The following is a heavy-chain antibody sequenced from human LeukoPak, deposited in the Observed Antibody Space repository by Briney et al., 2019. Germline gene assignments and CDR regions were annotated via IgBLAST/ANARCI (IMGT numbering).Heavy chain of an antibody. CDR2: INPNSGGT. V-gene: IGHV1-2*02. Sequence: GASVKVSCKASGYTFTGYYMHWVRQAPGQGLDWMGWINPNSGGTNYAQKFQGRVTMTRDTSISTAYMELSRLRSDDTAVYYCASYCSGGSCYSGLYYGMDVWGQGTTVTVSS. J-gene: IGHJ6*02. CDR3: ASYCSGGSCYSGLYYGMDV. CDR1: GYTFTGYY. D-gene: IGHD2-15*01.